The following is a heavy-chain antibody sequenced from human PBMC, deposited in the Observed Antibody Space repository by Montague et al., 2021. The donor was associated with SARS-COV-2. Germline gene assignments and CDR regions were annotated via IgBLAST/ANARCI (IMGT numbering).Heavy chain of an antibody. V-gene: IGHV3-33*07. CDR2: IWYDGSNK. D-gene: IGHD5-12*01. CDR1: GFIFSSYG. CDR3: ARNRRSYIGYDSEADY. J-gene: IGHJ4*02. Sequence: SLRLSCAASGFIFSSYGMYWVRQAPGKGLEWVAVIWYDGSNKYYVDSVKGRFTISRDNSNLYLQMNSLRVEDTAVYYCARNRRSYIGYDSEADYWGQGTLVTVSS.